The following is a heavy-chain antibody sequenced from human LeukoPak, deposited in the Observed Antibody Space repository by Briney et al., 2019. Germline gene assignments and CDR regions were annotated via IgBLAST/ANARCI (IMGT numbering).Heavy chain of an antibody. CDR2: IIPIFGTA. D-gene: IGHD3-22*01. J-gene: IGHJ4*02. CDR1: GGTFSSYA. V-gene: IGHV1-69*01. Sequence: GSSVKVSCKASGGTFSSYAISWVRQAPGQGLEWMGGIIPIFGTANYAQKFQGRVTITADESTSTAYMELSSLRSEDTAVYYCASQLRYYYDSSADGYWGQGTLVTVSS. CDR3: ASQLRYYYDSSADGY.